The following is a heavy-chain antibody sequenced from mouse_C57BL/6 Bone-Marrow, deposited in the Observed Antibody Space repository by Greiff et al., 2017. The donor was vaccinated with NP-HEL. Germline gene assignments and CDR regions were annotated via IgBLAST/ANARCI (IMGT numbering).Heavy chain of an antibody. Sequence: QVQLKESGPGILQSSQTLSLPCSFSGFSLSTSGMGVSWIRQPSGKGLEWLAPIYWDDANRFNPSLKSRLTISKDTSRNQVFLKITSVDTADTATYYCARSRIYYYGSSFYWYFDVWGTGTTVTVSS. CDR2: IYWDDAN. CDR1: GFSLSTSGMG. CDR3: ARSRIYYYGSSFYWYFDV. V-gene: IGHV8-12*01. D-gene: IGHD1-1*01. J-gene: IGHJ1*03.